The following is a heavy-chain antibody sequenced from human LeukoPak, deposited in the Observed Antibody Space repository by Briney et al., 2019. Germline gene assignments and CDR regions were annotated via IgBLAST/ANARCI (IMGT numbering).Heavy chain of an antibody. D-gene: IGHD1-7*01. J-gene: IGHJ4*02. CDR1: GGSISSGSYY. CDR3: ARHGTGSFDY. V-gene: IGHV4-39*01. CDR2: IHYSGTT. Sequence: PSETLSLTCTVSGGSISSGSYYWSWIRQPAGKGLAWIGSIHYSGTTSYNPSLKSRVTISVDTSKNQFSLKLSSVTAAGTAVYYCARHGTGSFDYWGQGTLVTVSS.